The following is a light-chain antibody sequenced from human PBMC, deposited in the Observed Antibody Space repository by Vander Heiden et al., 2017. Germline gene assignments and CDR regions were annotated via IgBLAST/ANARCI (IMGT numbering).Light chain of an antibody. CDR2: AAS. V-gene: IGKV1-39*01. CDR1: QSISSY. J-gene: IGKJ4*01. Sequence: DIQMTQSPSSLSASVRDRVTITCRASQSISSYLNWYQQKPGKAPKLLIYAASSLQSGVPSRFSGSGSGTDFTLTISSLQPEDFATYYCQQSYSTLRITFGGGTKVEIK. CDR3: QQSYSTLRIT.